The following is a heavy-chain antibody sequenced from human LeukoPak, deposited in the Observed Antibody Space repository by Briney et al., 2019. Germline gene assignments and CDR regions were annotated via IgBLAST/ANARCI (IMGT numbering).Heavy chain of an antibody. Sequence: GGPLSPSCAASGFTFSNYARHWFRQAPGEGLHWVSTISGNGGRTTYPDSVKGRFTVSRDNSKKTLHLQMNTLRAEDTAVYYCAKALSTSIFDVLTVIDSWGQGTLVAVSS. CDR3: AKALSTSIFDVLTVIDS. V-gene: IGHV3-23*01. J-gene: IGHJ4*02. D-gene: IGHD3-3*01. CDR2: ISGNGGRT. CDR1: GFTFSNYA.